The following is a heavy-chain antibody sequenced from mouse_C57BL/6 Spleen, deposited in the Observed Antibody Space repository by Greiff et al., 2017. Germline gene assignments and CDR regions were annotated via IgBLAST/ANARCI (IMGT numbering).Heavy chain of an antibody. CDR2: ISYDGSN. Sequence: EVKLEESGPGLVKPSQSLSLTCSVTGYSITSGYYWNWIRQFPGNKLEWMGYISYDGSNNYNPSLKNRISITRDTSKNQFFLKLNSVTTEDTATYYCARGSYSNYLDYWGQGTTLTVSS. CDR1: GYSITSGYY. CDR3: ARGSYSNYLDY. V-gene: IGHV3-6*01. D-gene: IGHD2-5*01. J-gene: IGHJ2*01.